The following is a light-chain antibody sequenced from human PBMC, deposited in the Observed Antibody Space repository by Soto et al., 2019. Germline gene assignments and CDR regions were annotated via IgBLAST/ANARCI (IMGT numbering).Light chain of an antibody. J-gene: IGKJ1*01. CDR2: GAS. CDR3: QQYSIWRT. V-gene: IGKV3-15*01. Sequence: ENVLTQSPGTPSFSPGEKATPSCRASQSVDNYLDWYQQKAGQAPRLLIYGASTRATGIPARFSGSGSGTEFTLTISSLQSEDFAVYYCQQYSIWRTFGQGTKVDIK. CDR1: QSVDNY.